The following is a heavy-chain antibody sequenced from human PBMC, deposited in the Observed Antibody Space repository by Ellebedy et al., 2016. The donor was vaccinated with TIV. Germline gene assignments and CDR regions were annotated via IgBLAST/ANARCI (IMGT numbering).Heavy chain of an antibody. CDR1: TFTFRGNT. Sequence: PGGSLRPSCVASTFTFRGNTMTWVRQAPGKGLEWVASISFSGAFIYYEDSVKGRFNDSIDNANNSVSLLMSSLKVEDTAVYVWANAVPGCSGAGCSYGPGYYFDHWGQGTLVTVSS. J-gene: IGHJ4*02. CDR2: ISFSGAFI. CDR3: ANAVPGCSGAGCSYGPGYYFDH. D-gene: IGHD2-15*01. V-gene: IGHV3-21*01.